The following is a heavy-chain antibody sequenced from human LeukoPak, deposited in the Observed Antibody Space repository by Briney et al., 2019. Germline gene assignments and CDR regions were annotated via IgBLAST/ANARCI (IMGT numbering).Heavy chain of an antibody. D-gene: IGHD6-13*01. CDR2: MNANSGNT. Sequence: ASVKVSCKASGYTFTSYDINWVRQATGQGLEWMGWMNANSGNTGYAQKFQGRVTITGNTSISTAYMELSSLRSEDTAVYYCARSGYSSSWLRSYYYYYYMDVWGKGTTVTVSS. CDR1: GYTFTSYD. J-gene: IGHJ6*03. CDR3: ARSGYSSSWLRSYYYYYYMDV. V-gene: IGHV1-8*03.